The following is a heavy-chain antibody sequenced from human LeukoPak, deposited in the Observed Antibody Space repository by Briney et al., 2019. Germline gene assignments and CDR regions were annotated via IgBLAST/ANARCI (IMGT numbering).Heavy chain of an antibody. Sequence: GGSLRLSCSASGFIFSNYWMTWVRQAPGKGLEWVAKIKQDGSEKYYVDSVKGRFTISRDNAKKSLYLQMNSLRAEDTAVYFCARDMIILQSWGQGTLSPSPQ. CDR2: IKQDGSEK. V-gene: IGHV3-7*04. D-gene: IGHD3-16*01. J-gene: IGHJ5*02. CDR1: GFIFSNYW. CDR3: ARDMIILQS.